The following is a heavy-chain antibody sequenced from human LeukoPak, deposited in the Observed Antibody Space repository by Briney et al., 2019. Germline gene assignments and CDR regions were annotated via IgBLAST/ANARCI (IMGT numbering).Heavy chain of an antibody. Sequence: GGSLRLSCAASGFTVSSNYMTWVRQAPGKGLEWVSIIYSGGSTSYADSVKGRFTISRDNVKNSLYLQMNSLRAEDTGVYYCARDGYEFWSGYYHGAYFDYWGQGTLVTVSS. CDR3: ARDGYEFWSGYYHGAYFDY. D-gene: IGHD3-3*01. V-gene: IGHV3-53*01. CDR2: IYSGGST. J-gene: IGHJ4*02. CDR1: GFTVSSNY.